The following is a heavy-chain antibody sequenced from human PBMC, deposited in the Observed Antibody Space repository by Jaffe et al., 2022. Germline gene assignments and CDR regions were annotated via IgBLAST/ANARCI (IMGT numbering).Heavy chain of an antibody. CDR1: GGSISSSSYY. CDR3: ARGVVILAAEVDAFDI. J-gene: IGHJ3*02. V-gene: IGHV4-39*01. Sequence: QLQLQESGPGLVKPSETLSLTCTVSGGSISSSSYYWGWIRQPPGKGLEWIGSIYYSGSTYYNPSLKSRVTISVDTSKNQFSLKLSSVTAADTAVYYCARGVVILAAEVDAFDIWGQGTMVTVSS. CDR2: IYYSGST. D-gene: IGHD6-13*01.